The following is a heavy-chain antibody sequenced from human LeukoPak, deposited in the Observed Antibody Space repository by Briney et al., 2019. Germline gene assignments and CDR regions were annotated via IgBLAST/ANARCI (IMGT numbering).Heavy chain of an antibody. CDR2: IIPIFGTA. CDR3: RLLWFGESNYYYMDV. D-gene: IGHD3-10*01. J-gene: IGHJ6*03. CDR1: GGTFSSYA. Sequence: GSSVKVSCKASGGTFSSYAISWVRQAPGQGLEWMGGIIPIFGTANYAQKFQGRVTITADESTSTAYMELSSLRSEDTAVYYCRLLWFGESNYYYMDVWGKGTTVTASS. V-gene: IGHV1-69*01.